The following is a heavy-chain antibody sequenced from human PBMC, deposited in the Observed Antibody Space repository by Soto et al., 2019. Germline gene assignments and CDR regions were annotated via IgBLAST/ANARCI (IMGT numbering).Heavy chain of an antibody. Sequence: SDTLSLTCTVSGGSISSYYWSWIRQPPGKGLEWIGYIYYSGSTNYNPSLKSRVTISVDTSKNQFSLKLSSVTAADTAVYYCARGRSSSWDFDYWGQGTLVTVSS. CDR1: GGSISSYY. J-gene: IGHJ4*02. CDR3: ARGRSSSWDFDY. CDR2: IYYSGST. V-gene: IGHV4-59*07. D-gene: IGHD6-13*01.